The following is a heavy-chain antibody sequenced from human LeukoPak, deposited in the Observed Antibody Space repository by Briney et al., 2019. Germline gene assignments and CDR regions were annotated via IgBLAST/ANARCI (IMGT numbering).Heavy chain of an antibody. CDR3: ARFEQSYYYDSSGSYGY. Sequence: ASVKVSCEASVYTFTSYGISWVRQAPGQGLEGMGWISAYNGNTNYAQKLQGRVTMTTDTSTSTAYMELRSLRSDDTAVYYCARFEQSYYYDSSGSYGYWGQGTLVTVSS. D-gene: IGHD3-22*01. J-gene: IGHJ4*02. V-gene: IGHV1-18*01. CDR1: VYTFTSYG. CDR2: ISAYNGNT.